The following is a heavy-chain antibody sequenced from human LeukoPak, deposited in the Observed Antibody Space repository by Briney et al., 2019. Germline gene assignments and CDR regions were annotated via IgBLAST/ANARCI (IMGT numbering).Heavy chain of an antibody. J-gene: IGHJ3*02. Sequence: GGSLRLSCAASGFTFSSYAVSWVRQAPGKGLEWVSAISGRGGSTYYADSVKGRFTISRDNSKNTLYLQMNSLRAEDTAVYYCAKPPASSGWLRDAFDIWGQGTMVTVSS. CDR3: AKPPASSGWLRDAFDI. V-gene: IGHV3-23*01. CDR2: ISGRGGST. D-gene: IGHD6-19*01. CDR1: GFTFSSYA.